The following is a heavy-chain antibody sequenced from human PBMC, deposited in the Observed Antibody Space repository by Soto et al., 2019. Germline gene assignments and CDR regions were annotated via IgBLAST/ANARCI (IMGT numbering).Heavy chain of an antibody. CDR2: ISSSSSTI. D-gene: IGHD3-10*01. V-gene: IGHV3-48*01. J-gene: IGHJ5*02. CDR3: XXXXXXIXEIGWFDP. CDR1: GFTFSSYS. Sequence: EVQLVESGGGLVQPGGSLRLSCAASGFTFSSYSMNWVRQAPGKGLEWVSYISSSSSTIYYADSVKGRFTISRDNAKNSLYLQMNSLRAEXXXXXXXXXXXXXIXEIGWFDPWGQGTLVTVSX.